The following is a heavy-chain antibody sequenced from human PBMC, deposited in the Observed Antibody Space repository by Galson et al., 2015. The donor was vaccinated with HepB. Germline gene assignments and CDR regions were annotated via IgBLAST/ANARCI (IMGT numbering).Heavy chain of an antibody. CDR3: ARSPYSGSYPWYYYYGMDV. Sequence: PALVKPTQTLTLTCTVSGFSLSNARMGVSWIRQPPGKALEWLAHIFSNDEKSYSTSLKSRLTISKDTSKSQVVLTMTNMDPVDTATYYCARSPYSGSYPWYYYYGMDVWGQGTTVTVSS. CDR1: GFSLSNARMG. D-gene: IGHD1-26*01. J-gene: IGHJ6*02. CDR2: IFSNDEK. V-gene: IGHV2-26*01.